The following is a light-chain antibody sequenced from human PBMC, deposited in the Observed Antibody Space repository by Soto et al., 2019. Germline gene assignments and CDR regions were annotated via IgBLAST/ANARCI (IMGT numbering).Light chain of an antibody. CDR1: QSVRSTY. V-gene: IGKV3-20*01. Sequence: EVVLTQSPGTLSLSPGERATLSCRASQSVRSTYLAWYRQNPGQAPRLLIYQASNRATGIPDRFSGSGSGADFTHTISRLEPEDFAVYYCQQYWSSPQTFGQGTKVEIK. J-gene: IGKJ1*01. CDR3: QQYWSSPQT. CDR2: QAS.